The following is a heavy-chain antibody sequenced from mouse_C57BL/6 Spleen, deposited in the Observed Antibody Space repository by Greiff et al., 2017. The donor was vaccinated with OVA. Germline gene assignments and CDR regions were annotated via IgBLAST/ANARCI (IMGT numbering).Heavy chain of an antibody. J-gene: IGHJ3*01. CDR2: ISDGGSYT. D-gene: IGHD2-1*01. CDR3: ARDGNMDGNFFAY. Sequence: EVMLVESGGGLVKPGGSLKLSCAASGFTFSSYAMSWVRQTPEKRLEWVATISDGGSYTYYPDNVKGRFTISRDNAKNNLYLQMSHLKSEDTAMYDCARDGNMDGNFFAYWGQGTLVTVSA. V-gene: IGHV5-4*01. CDR1: GFTFSSYA.